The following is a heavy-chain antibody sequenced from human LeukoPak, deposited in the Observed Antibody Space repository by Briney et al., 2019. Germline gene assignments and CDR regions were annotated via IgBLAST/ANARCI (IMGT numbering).Heavy chain of an antibody. V-gene: IGHV4-31*03. CDR1: GGSVNSGDSY. CDR2: IYYSGTT. CDR3: ARGAYDSSGRYVYDFDY. D-gene: IGHD3-22*01. J-gene: IGHJ4*02. Sequence: PSETLSLTCTVSGGSVNSGDSYWTWIRLHPGKGLEWIGYIYYSGTTYHNPSLKSRVTISVDTSKNQFSLNLNSVTAADTAVYYCARGAYDSSGRYVYDFDYWGQGTLVTVSS.